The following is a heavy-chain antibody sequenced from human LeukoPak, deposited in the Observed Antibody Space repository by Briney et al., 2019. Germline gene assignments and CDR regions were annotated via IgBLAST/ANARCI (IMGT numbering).Heavy chain of an antibody. D-gene: IGHD3-10*01. CDR3: ARSMAYGSGTPVGY. J-gene: IGHJ4*02. CDR1: GYTFTGYY. CDR2: INPNSGGT. Sequence: ASVKVSCKASGYTFTGYYMHWVRQAPGQGLEWMGWINPNSGGTNYAQKFQGRVTMTRDTSISTAYMELSRLRSDDTAVYYCARSMAYGSGTPVGYWGQGTLVTVSS. V-gene: IGHV1-2*02.